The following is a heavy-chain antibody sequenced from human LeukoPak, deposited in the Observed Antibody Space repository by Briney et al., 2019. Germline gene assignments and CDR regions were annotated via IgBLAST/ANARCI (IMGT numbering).Heavy chain of an antibody. CDR2: ISSSSSYI. J-gene: IGHJ4*02. CDR3: VRGVIQYYFDY. CDR1: GFTFSSYS. D-gene: IGHD3-10*01. V-gene: IGHV3-21*01. Sequence: GESLRLSCAASGFTFSSYSMNWVRQVPGKGLEWVSSISSSSSYIYYADSVKGRFTISRDNAKNSLYLQMNSLRAEDTAVYYCVRGVIQYYFDYWGQGTLVTVSS.